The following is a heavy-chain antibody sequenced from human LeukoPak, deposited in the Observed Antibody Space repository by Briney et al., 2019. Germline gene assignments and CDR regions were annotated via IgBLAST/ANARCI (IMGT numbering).Heavy chain of an antibody. CDR2: INPNSGGT. CDR1: GGTFSSYA. Sequence: ASVKVSCKAPGGTFSSYAISWVRQAPGQGLEWMGWINPNSGGTNYAQKFQGRVTMTRDTSISTAYMELTSLTSDDTAVYFCARGGGGLAYWGPGTLVTVSS. J-gene: IGHJ4*02. V-gene: IGHV1-2*02. CDR3: ARGGGGLAY. D-gene: IGHD2-15*01.